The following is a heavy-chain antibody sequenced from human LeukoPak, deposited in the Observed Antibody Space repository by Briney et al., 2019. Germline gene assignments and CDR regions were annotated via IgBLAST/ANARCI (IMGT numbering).Heavy chain of an antibody. Sequence: GGSLRLSCATSRFTFSSYEMNWVRQAPGKGLEWVSYISSSGTTMYYADSVKGRFTISRDNARKSLYLQMNSLRAEDTAIYYCARAGEYCSSTNCYVAHYWGRGTLVTVSS. V-gene: IGHV3-48*03. J-gene: IGHJ4*02. D-gene: IGHD2-2*01. CDR1: RFTFSSYE. CDR3: ARAGEYCSSTNCYVAHY. CDR2: ISSSGTTM.